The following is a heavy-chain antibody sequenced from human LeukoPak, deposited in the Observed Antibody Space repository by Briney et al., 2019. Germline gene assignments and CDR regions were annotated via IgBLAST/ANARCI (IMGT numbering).Heavy chain of an antibody. Sequence: GGSLRLSCAASGFTFSSYGMHWVRQAPGKGLEWVAVIWYDGSNKYYADSVKGRFTISRDNSKNTLYLQMNSLRAEDTAVYYCAKDVYRGDYDILTGQVGMDVWGQGTTVTVSS. J-gene: IGHJ6*02. CDR3: AKDVYRGDYDILTGQVGMDV. CDR2: IWYDGSNK. D-gene: IGHD3-9*01. V-gene: IGHV3-30*02. CDR1: GFTFSSYG.